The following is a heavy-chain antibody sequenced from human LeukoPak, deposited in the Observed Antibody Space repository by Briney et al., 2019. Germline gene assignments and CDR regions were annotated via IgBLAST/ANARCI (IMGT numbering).Heavy chain of an antibody. CDR3: AKKLHGASFYFDF. Sequence: GGSLRLSCVASGFPLGDYDITWVRQTPGKGLEYVSSIGSGGHTFYAGSVRGRFSISRDISQNTIFLQMNSLRAEDTAIYFCAKKLHGASFYFDFWGQGTRVSVSS. V-gene: IGHV3-23*01. D-gene: IGHD3-16*01. CDR2: IGSGGHT. CDR1: GFPLGDYD. J-gene: IGHJ4*01.